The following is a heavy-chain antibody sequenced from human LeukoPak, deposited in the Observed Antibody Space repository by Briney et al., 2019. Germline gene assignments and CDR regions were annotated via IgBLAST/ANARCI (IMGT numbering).Heavy chain of an antibody. V-gene: IGHV1-69*05. CDR2: IIPIFGTA. Sequence: ASVKVSCKASGGTFSSYAISWVRQAPGQGLEWMGRIIPIFGTANYAQKFQGRVTITTDESTSTAYMELSSLRSEDTAVYYCARSGGDMKVRYYSDYWGQGTLVTVSS. J-gene: IGHJ4*02. D-gene: IGHD3-22*01. CDR3: ARSGGDMKVRYYSDY. CDR1: GGTFSSYA.